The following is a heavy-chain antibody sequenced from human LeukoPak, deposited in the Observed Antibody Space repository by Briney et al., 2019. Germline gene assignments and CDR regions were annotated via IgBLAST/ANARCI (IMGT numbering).Heavy chain of an antibody. CDR2: INPNSGGT. CDR3: ARDLSGGGDSSFDY. D-gene: IGHD2-21*01. V-gene: IGHV1-2*02. Sequence: GASVKVSCKASGYTFTGYYMHWVRQAPGQGLEWMGWINPNSGGTNYAQKFQGRVTMTRDTSISTAYRELSRLRSDDTAVYYCARDLSGGGDSSFDYWGQGTLVTVSS. J-gene: IGHJ4*02. CDR1: GYTFTGYY.